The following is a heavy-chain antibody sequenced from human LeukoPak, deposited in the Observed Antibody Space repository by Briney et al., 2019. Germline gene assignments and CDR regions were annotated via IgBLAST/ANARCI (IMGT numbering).Heavy chain of an antibody. CDR2: ISGGSTTI. Sequence: GGSLRLSCAASGFTFSSYSMNWVRQAPGKGLEWVSYISGGSTTIRYADSVKGRFTISRDDAKNSLYLQVNSLRVEDTAMYYCARDKYDFWFDYWGQGTLVTVSS. V-gene: IGHV3-48*01. J-gene: IGHJ4*02. D-gene: IGHD3-3*01. CDR3: ARDKYDFWFDY. CDR1: GFTFSSYS.